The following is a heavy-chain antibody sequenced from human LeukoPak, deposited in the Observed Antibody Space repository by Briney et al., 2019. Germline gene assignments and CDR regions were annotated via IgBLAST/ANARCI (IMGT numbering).Heavy chain of an antibody. D-gene: IGHD4-17*01. Sequence: GGSLRLSCLSSVFTFRSYAISGVRQAPGKGLEWFSAISGSGSSTYYADSVKGRFTISRDNSKNTLYLQMNSLRAEDTAVYYCAKSAYGDYPNWFDPWGQGTLVTVSS. CDR1: VFTFRSYA. V-gene: IGHV3-23*01. J-gene: IGHJ5*02. CDR3: AKSAYGDYPNWFDP. CDR2: ISGSGSST.